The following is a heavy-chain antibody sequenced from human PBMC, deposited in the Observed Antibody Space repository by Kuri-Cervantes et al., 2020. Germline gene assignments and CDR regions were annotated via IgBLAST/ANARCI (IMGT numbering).Heavy chain of an antibody. CDR2: INSDGSST. Sequence: GESLKSSCAASGFTFSSYWMHWVRQAPGKGLVWVSRINSDGSSTSYADSVKGRFTISRDNSKNTLYLQMNSLRAEDTAVYYCAREYFIRAEDAFDIWGQGTMVTVSS. CDR3: AREYFIRAEDAFDI. V-gene: IGHV3-74*01. D-gene: IGHD3-10*01. J-gene: IGHJ3*02. CDR1: GFTFSSYW.